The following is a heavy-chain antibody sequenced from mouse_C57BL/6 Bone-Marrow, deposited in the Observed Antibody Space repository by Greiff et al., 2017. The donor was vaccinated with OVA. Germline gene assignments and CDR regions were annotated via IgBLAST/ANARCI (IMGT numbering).Heavy chain of an antibody. CDR1: GFTFSDYY. Sequence: EVQVVESGGGLVQPGGSLKLSCAASGFTFSDYYMYWVRQTPEKRLEWVAYISNGGGSTYYPDTVKGRFTISRDNAKNTLYLQMSRLKSEDTAMYYCARPLLYYGSSPLFDYWGQGTTLTVSS. D-gene: IGHD1-1*01. V-gene: IGHV5-12*01. CDR2: ISNGGGST. J-gene: IGHJ2*01. CDR3: ARPLLYYGSSPLFDY.